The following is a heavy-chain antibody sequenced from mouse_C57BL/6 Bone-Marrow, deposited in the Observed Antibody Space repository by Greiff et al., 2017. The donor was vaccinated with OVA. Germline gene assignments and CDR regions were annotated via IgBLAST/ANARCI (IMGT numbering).Heavy chain of an antibody. J-gene: IGHJ1*03. V-gene: IGHV1-69*01. CDR3: GGSRTRGDFDV. D-gene: IGHD1-1*01. CDR2: IDPSDSYT. Sequence: QVQLQQPGAELVMPGASVKLSCKASGYTFTSYWMHWVKQRPGQGLEWIGEIDPSDSYTNYNQKFKGKSTLTVDKSSSTAYMQLSSLTSEDSAVYYCGGSRTRGDFDVWGTGTTVTVSS. CDR1: GYTFTSYW.